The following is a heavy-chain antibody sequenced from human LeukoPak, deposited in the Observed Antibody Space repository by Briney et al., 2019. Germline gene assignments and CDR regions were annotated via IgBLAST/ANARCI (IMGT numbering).Heavy chain of an antibody. J-gene: IGHJ4*02. CDR2: INHSGST. CDR3: ARRGIAAYLY. Sequence: SETLSLTCAVYGGSFSGYYWSWIRQPPGKGLEWIGEINHSGSTNYNPSLKSRVTISVDTSKNQFSLKLSSVTAADTAVYYCARRGIAAYLYWGQGTLVTVSS. D-gene: IGHD6-13*01. V-gene: IGHV4-34*01. CDR1: GGSFSGYY.